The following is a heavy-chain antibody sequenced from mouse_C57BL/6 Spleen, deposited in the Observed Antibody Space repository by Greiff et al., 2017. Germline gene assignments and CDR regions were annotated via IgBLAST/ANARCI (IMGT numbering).Heavy chain of an antibody. CDR2: IYPGDGDT. J-gene: IGHJ4*01. CDR1: GYAFSSSW. D-gene: IGHD2-14*01. V-gene: IGHV1-82*01. CDR3: ARSWYGAMDY. Sequence: VQLQQSGPELVKPGASVKISCKASGYAFSSSWMNWVKQRPGKGLEWIGRIYPGDGDTNYNGKFKGKATLTSDKSSSTAYMQLSRLTSEDSGVYFGARSWYGAMDYWGQGTSVTVSS.